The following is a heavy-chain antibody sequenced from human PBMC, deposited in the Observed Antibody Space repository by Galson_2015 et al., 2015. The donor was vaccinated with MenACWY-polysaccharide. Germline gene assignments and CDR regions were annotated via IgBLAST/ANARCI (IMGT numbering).Heavy chain of an antibody. CDR2: VSAYNGNT. Sequence: SVKVSCKASGYTFTSYGINWVRQAPGQGLEYMGWVSAYNGNTNYAQKFQGRVTMSIDTSTSTGYMELRSLRSDDTAVYYCARDNGGGWFDPWARDPWSPSPQ. CDR1: GYTFTSYG. V-gene: IGHV1-18*01. J-gene: IGHJ5*02. CDR3: ARDNGGGWFDP. D-gene: IGHD4-23*01.